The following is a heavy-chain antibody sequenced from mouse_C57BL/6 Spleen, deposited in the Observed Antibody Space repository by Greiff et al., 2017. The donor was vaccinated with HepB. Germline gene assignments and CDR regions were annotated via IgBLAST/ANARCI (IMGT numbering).Heavy chain of an antibody. Sequence: QVQLQQPGAELVKPGASVKLSCKASGYTFTSYWMHWVKQRPGQGLEWIGMIHPNSGSTNYNEKFKSKATLTVDKSSSTAYMQLSSLTSEGSAVYYCARQDGYYRPWYFDVWGTGTTVTVSS. CDR1: GYTFTSYW. V-gene: IGHV1-64*01. CDR2: IHPNSGST. D-gene: IGHD2-3*01. J-gene: IGHJ1*03. CDR3: ARQDGYYRPWYFDV.